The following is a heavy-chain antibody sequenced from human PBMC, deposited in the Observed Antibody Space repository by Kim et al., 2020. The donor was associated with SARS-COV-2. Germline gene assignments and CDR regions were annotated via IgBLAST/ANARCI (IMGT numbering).Heavy chain of an antibody. Sequence: GGSLRLSCAASGFTFSNFAMSWVRQAPGKGLEWVPSISGNGGSTYYADSEKGRFTISRDNSKNTLYLQMNSLRVDDTAVYYCAKRTDFWTGYFDLWGQGTLLPLTA. D-gene: IGHD3-3*01. CDR1: GFTFSNFA. V-gene: IGHV3-23*01. CDR2: ISGNGGST. CDR3: AKRTDFWTGYFDL. J-gene: IGHJ4*02.